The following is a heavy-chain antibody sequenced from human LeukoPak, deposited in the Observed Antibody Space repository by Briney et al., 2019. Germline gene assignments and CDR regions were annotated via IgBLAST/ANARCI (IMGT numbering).Heavy chain of an antibody. J-gene: IGHJ4*02. CDR3: ARSPIGRPRWGYYFDS. V-gene: IGHV3-7*01. CDR1: GFTFSSCW. CDR2: INQDGSEK. Sequence: GGSLRLSCADSGFTFSSCWLSWVRRAPGKGLEWVANINQDGSEKYYVDSVRGRFTISRDNAKNSLYLQMNSLRAEDTAVYYCARSPIGRPRWGYYFDSWGQGTLVTVSS. D-gene: IGHD3-16*01.